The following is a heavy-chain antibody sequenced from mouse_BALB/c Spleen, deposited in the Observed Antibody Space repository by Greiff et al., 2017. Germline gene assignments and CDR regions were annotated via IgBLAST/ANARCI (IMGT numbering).Heavy chain of an antibody. Sequence: QVQLKQPGAELVKPGASVKLSCKASGYTFTSYWMHWVKQRPGQGLEWIGEINPSNGRTNYNEKFKSKATLTVDKSSSTAYMQLSSLTSEDSAVYYCARSGYGNYAECMDYWGQGTSVTVSS. CDR2: INPSNGRT. CDR1: GYTFTSYW. D-gene: IGHD2-1*01. V-gene: IGHV1S81*02. J-gene: IGHJ4*01. CDR3: ARSGYGNYAECMDY.